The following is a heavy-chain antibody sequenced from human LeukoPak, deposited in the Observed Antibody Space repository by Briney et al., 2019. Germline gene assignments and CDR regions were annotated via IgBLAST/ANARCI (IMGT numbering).Heavy chain of an antibody. CDR1: GGSISSSSYY. CDR2: IYYSGST. D-gene: IGHD3-9*01. Sequence: SETLSLTCTVSGGSISSSSYYWGWIRQPPGKGLEWIGSIYYSGSTYYNPSLKSRVTISVDTSKNQFSLKLSSVTAADTAVYYCARQGLTYYDILTGYRRSYFGYWGQGTLVTVSS. CDR3: ARQGLTYYDILTGYRRSYFGY. J-gene: IGHJ4*02. V-gene: IGHV4-39*01.